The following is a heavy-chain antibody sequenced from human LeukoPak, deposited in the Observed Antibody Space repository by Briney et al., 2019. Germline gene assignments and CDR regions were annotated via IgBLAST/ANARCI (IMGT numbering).Heavy chain of an antibody. CDR1: GFTFSSYS. Sequence: GGSLRLSCATSGFTFSSYSMNWVRQAPGKGLEWVSSISSSSSYIYYADSVKGRFTISRDNAKNSLYLRMNSLRAEDTAVYYCASLVVHFDYWGQGTLVTVSS. CDR2: ISSSSSYI. D-gene: IGHD2-15*01. J-gene: IGHJ4*02. CDR3: ASLVVHFDY. V-gene: IGHV3-21*01.